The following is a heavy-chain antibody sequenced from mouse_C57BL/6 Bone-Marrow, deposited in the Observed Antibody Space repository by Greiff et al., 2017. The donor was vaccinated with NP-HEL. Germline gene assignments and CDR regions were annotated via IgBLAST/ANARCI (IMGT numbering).Heavy chain of an antibody. J-gene: IGHJ4*01. D-gene: IGHD1-1*01. V-gene: IGHV2-5*01. CDR2: LWRGGST. Sequence: VQLQQSGPGLVQPSQSLSITCTVSGFSLTSYGVHWVRQSPGKGLEWLGVLWRGGSTDYNAAFMSRHGITKDNSKSQVFFKMNRLQAEDTAIYYGAKRGYGSTYYYAMDYWGQGTSVTVSS. CDR3: AKRGYGSTYYYAMDY. CDR1: GFSLTSYG.